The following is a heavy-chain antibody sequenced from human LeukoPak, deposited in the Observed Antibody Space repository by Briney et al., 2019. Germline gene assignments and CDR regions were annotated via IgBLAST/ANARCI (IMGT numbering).Heavy chain of an antibody. CDR1: GFYFNIYG. CDR2: ISGNSKTI. Sequence: GGSLRLFCEASGFYFNIYGMNWVRQAPGKGLKWVSYISGNSKTIYYADSVKGRFTISRDNAKNSLYLQMNSLRDEDTAVYYCARDYRYYDSSGYYSFDYWGQGTLVTVSS. J-gene: IGHJ4*02. D-gene: IGHD3-22*01. V-gene: IGHV3-48*02. CDR3: ARDYRYYDSSGYYSFDY.